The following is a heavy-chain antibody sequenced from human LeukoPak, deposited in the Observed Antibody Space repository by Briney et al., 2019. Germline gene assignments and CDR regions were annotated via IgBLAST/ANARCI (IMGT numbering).Heavy chain of an antibody. CDR3: VRGHSSSSNYFDY. V-gene: IGHV3-64D*09. D-gene: IGHD6-6*01. CDR1: GFTFSSYA. Sequence: PGGSLRLSCSASGFTFSSYAMRWVRQAPGKGLEYVSGISSNGGSTNYEDSVKGRFTISRDNSKHTLYLQMSSLRAEDTAVYYCVRGHSSSSNYFDYWGQGTLVTVSS. CDR2: ISSNGGST. J-gene: IGHJ4*02.